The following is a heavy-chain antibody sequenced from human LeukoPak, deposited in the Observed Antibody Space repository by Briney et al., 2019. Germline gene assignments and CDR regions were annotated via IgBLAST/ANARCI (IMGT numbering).Heavy chain of an antibody. CDR2: IYYSGST. V-gene: IGHV4-59*12. J-gene: IGHJ6*03. CDR1: GGSISTYY. CDR3: ARLTRSDYYYYYMDV. D-gene: IGHD4-17*01. Sequence: SETLSLTCTVSGGSISTYYWTWIRQPPGKGLEWIGSIYYSGSTYYNPSLKSRVTISVDTSKNQFSLKLSSVTAADTAVYYCARLTRSDYYYYYMDVWGKGTTVTVSS.